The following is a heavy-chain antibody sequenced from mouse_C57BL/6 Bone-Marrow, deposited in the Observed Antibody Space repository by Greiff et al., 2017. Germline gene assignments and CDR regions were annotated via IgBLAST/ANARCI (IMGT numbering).Heavy chain of an antibody. CDR2: IDPANGNT. D-gene: IGHD1-1*01. Sequence: VQLQQSVAELVRPGASVKLSCTASGFNIKNTYMHWVKQRPEQGLEWIGRIDPANGNTKYAPKFQGKATIPADTSSNTAYLQLSSLTSDDTAIYCRAGGRMRWYFDVWGTGTTVTVAS. CDR3: AGGRMRWYFDV. J-gene: IGHJ1*03. CDR1: GFNIKNTY. V-gene: IGHV14-3*01.